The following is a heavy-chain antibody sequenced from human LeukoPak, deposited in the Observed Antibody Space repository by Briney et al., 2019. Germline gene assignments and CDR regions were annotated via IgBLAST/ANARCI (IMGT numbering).Heavy chain of an antibody. Sequence: GGSLRLSCAASGFTFSRYGMHWVRQAPGQGLEWVAVIRDDGSRAYYADSVKGRFTVSRDNSESTLFLQMNSLRPEDTAVYYCAKKSVHYIGSDYGMAVWGQGTTVTVSS. CDR2: IRDDGSRA. CDR3: AKKSVHYIGSDYGMAV. V-gene: IGHV3-30*18. J-gene: IGHJ6*02. D-gene: IGHD3-10*01. CDR1: GFTFSRYG.